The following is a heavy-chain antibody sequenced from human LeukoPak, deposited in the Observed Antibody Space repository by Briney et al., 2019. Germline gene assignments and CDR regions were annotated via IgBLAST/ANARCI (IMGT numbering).Heavy chain of an antibody. Sequence: PSETLSLTRTVSGRPLCRCHRSGIRPPPGKGLEGIGYLSYSGSATFNPSLMTRVTISLNTSKKQFSLKLSSVTAADTAVYYCARESTASRKPQGYYSYYCMDVWGQGTTVTVSS. V-gene: IGHV4-59*01. J-gene: IGHJ6*02. CDR1: GRPLCRCH. CDR2: LSYSGSA. D-gene: IGHD1-14*01. CDR3: ARESTASRKPQGYYSYYCMDV.